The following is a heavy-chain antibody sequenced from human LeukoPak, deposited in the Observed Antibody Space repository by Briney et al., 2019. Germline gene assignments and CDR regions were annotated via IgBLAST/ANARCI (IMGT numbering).Heavy chain of an antibody. V-gene: IGHV3-21*01. J-gene: IGHJ5*02. Sequence: PGGSLRLSCAASGFTFSSYSMNWVRQAPGKGLEWVSSISSSSSYIYYADSVKGRFTISRDNAKNSLYLQMNSLRAEDTAVYYCARDQPTTYYYGSGSQNWFDPWGQGTLVTVSS. D-gene: IGHD3-10*01. CDR1: GFTFSSYS. CDR3: ARDQPTTYYYGSGSQNWFDP. CDR2: ISSSSSYI.